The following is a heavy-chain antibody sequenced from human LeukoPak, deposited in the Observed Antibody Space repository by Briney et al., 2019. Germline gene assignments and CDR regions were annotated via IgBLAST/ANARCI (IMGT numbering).Heavy chain of an antibody. CDR1: GFPFDNYA. CDR3: ARAQYNWNDGGFDI. J-gene: IGHJ3*02. V-gene: IGHV3-74*01. CDR2: INTVGSTT. D-gene: IGHD1-1*01. Sequence: PGGSLRLSCAASGFPFDNYAMSWVRQAPGKGLVWVSRINTVGSTTTYADSVKGRFTISRDNAKNTLYVQMNSLRAEDTAIYYCARAQYNWNDGGFDIWGQGTMVTVSS.